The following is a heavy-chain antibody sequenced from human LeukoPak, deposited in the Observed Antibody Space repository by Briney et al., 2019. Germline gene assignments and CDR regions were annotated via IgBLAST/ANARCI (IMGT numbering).Heavy chain of an antibody. CDR2: ISYDGKSQ. CDR1: GFTFSSFA. J-gene: IGHJ4*02. CDR3: ARDLGGSYGSVLDY. D-gene: IGHD3-10*01. V-gene: IGHV3-30*04. Sequence: TGGSLTLSCAASGFTFSSFAIHWVRQAPGKGLEWVPVISYDGKSQYYADSVKGRFTISRDNSKDTLYLQMNSLGGEDTAAYYCARDLGGSYGSVLDYWGQGTLVAVSS.